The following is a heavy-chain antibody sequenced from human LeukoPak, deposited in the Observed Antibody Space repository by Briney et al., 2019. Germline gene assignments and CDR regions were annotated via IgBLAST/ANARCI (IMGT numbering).Heavy chain of an antibody. D-gene: IGHD6-6*01. Sequence: PGGSLRLSCAASGFTFSSYSMKWVRQAPGKGLEWVSSISSSSSYIYYADSVKGRFTISRDNAKNSLYLQMNSLRAEDTAVYYCARDTQGSIAARLAYWGQGTLVTVSS. CDR3: ARDTQGSIAARLAY. CDR2: ISSSSSYI. CDR1: GFTFSSYS. V-gene: IGHV3-21*04. J-gene: IGHJ4*02.